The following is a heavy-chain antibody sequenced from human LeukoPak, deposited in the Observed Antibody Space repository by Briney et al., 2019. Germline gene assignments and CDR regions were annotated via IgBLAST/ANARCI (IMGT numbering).Heavy chain of an antibody. CDR3: ARRVTTFLS. D-gene: IGHD4-17*01. Sequence: PGGSLRLSCSASGFDLNPYTMNWLRQARGRGLEWVASISSTSTYMYYGDSLKGRFTISRDNAKNTLYLQLDSLRAEDTATYYCARRVTTFLSWGEGTLVIVSS. V-gene: IGHV3-21*01. CDR1: GFDLNPYT. J-gene: IGHJ4*02. CDR2: ISSTSTYM.